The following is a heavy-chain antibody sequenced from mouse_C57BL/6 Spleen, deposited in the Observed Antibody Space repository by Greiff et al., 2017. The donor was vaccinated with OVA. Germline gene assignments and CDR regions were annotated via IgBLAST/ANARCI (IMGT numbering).Heavy chain of an antibody. CDR1: GYSITSGYY. Sequence: ESGPGLVKPSQSLSLTCSVTGYSITSGYYWNWIRQFPGNKLEWMGYISYDGSNNYNPSLNNRISITRDTSKNQFFLKLNSVTTEDTATYYCARFFDYDGDYAMYYWGQGTSVTVSS. V-gene: IGHV3-6*01. J-gene: IGHJ4*01. CDR3: ARFFDYDGDYAMYY. D-gene: IGHD2-4*01. CDR2: ISYDGSN.